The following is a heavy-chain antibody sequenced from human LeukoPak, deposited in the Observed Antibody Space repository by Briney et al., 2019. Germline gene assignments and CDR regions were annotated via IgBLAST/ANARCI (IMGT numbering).Heavy chain of an antibody. D-gene: IGHD2-15*01. J-gene: IGHJ4*02. CDR1: GYTFTSYY. Sequence: GASVKVSCKASGYTFTSYYMHWVRQAPGQRLEWMGWINAGNGNTKYSQEFQGRVTITRDTSASTAYMELSSLRSEDMAVYYCARGRYCSGGSCYSRALDYWGQGTLVTVSS. CDR3: ARGRYCSGGSCYSRALDY. CDR2: INAGNGNT. V-gene: IGHV1-3*03.